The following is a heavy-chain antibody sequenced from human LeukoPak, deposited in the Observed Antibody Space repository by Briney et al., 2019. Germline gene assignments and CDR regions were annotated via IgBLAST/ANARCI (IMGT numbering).Heavy chain of an antibody. CDR3: ARTGYSSGWPHYYYYGMDV. CDR1: GGSISSHY. Sequence: SETLSLTCTVSGGSISSHYWNWMRQPPGKGLEWIGYIYDSGSTNYNPSLKSRVTISVDTSKNQFSLKLSSVTAADTAVYYCARTGYSSGWPHYYYYGMDVWGQGTTVTVSS. V-gene: IGHV4-59*11. J-gene: IGHJ6*02. D-gene: IGHD6-19*01. CDR2: IYDSGST.